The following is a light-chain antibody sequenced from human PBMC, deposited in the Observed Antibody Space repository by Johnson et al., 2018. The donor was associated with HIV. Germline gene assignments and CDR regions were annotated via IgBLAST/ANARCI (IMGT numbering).Light chain of an antibody. CDR3: GTWDNSLNVYV. J-gene: IGLJ1*01. CDR2: DNN. Sequence: QSVLTQPRSVSAAPGQRVTRSYSGSSSNIGNNFVSWFRQLPLRAPKVLIYDNNKRPSGIPDRFSGSKSGASATLDITGLQTGDEADYYCGTWDNSLNVYVFGTGTKVTVL. V-gene: IGLV1-51*01. CDR1: SSNIGNNF.